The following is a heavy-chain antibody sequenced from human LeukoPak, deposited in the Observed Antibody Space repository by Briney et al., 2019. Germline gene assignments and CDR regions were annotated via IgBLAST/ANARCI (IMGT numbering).Heavy chain of an antibody. J-gene: IGHJ4*02. CDR3: AKAPHCPNDVCRYFDY. D-gene: IGHD2-8*01. CDR1: GFTLTTYP. CDR2: ISASGGGT. Sequence: GGSLRLSCAASGFTLTTYPMSWVRQAPGKGLEWVSAISASGGGTYYADSVKGRFTISRDNSRSTVFLQMSSLRAEDTAVYYCAKAPHCPNDVCRYFDYWGQGILVTVSS. V-gene: IGHV3-23*01.